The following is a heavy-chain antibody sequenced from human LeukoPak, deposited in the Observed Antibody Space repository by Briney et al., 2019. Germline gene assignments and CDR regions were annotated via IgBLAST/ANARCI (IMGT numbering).Heavy chain of an antibody. Sequence: SETLSLTCTVSGGSISSYYWSWIRQPPGKGPEWIGYIYYSGSTNYNPSLKSRVTISVDTSKNQFSLKLSSVTAADTAVYYCARTIAAAVSYYFDYWGQGTLVTVSS. D-gene: IGHD6-13*01. J-gene: IGHJ4*02. CDR2: IYYSGST. V-gene: IGHV4-59*08. CDR3: ARTIAAAVSYYFDY. CDR1: GGSISSYY.